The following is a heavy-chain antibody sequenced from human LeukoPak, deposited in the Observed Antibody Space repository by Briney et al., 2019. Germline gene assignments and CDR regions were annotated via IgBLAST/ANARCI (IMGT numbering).Heavy chain of an antibody. J-gene: IGHJ5*02. Sequence: ASVKVSCKASGYTFTSYDINWVRQATGQGLEWMGWMNPNSGNTGYAQKFQGRVTMTRNTSISTAYMELSSLRSEDTAVYYCARGPTWETPPNWFAAWGQGTLVTVSS. V-gene: IGHV1-8*01. CDR2: MNPNSGNT. CDR3: ARGPTWETPPNWFAA. CDR1: GYTFTSYD. D-gene: IGHD1-26*01.